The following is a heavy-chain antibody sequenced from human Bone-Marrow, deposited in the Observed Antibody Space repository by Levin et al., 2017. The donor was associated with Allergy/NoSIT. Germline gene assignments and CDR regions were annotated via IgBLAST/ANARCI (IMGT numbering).Heavy chain of an antibody. CDR3: ARAPYGSGSYYNV. J-gene: IGHJ4*02. D-gene: IGHD3-10*01. CDR1: GFTFSSYG. V-gene: IGHV3-33*01. CDR2: IWYDGSNK. Sequence: GGSLRLSCAASGFTFSSYGMHWVRQAPGKGLEWVAVIWYDGSNKYYADSVKGRFTISRDNSKNTLYLQMDSLRAEDTAVYYCARAPYGSGSYYNVWGQGTLVTVSS.